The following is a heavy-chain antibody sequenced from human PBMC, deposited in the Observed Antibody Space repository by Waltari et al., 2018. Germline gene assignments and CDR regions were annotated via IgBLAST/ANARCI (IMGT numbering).Heavy chain of an antibody. CDR3: ARAVAGFYFDN. V-gene: IGHV3-74*01. D-gene: IGHD6-19*01. CDR2: INSDGSTT. CDR1: GFTFNSYW. Sequence: EVQLVESGGGLVQPGGSLRLSCAASGFTFNSYWMHWVRKVPGKGLVWVSRINSDGSTTTYADSVKGRLTISRDNAKNTLYLQMNSLRAEDTAVYYCARAVAGFYFDNWGQGALVTVSS. J-gene: IGHJ4*02.